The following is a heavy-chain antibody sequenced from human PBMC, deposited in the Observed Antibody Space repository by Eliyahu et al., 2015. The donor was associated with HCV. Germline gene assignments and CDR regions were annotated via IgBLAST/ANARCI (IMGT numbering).Heavy chain of an antibody. CDR2: IYYSGST. Sequence: QLQLQESGPGLVKPSETLSLTCTVSGGSXSSSSYYWGWIRQPPRKGLGWIGSIYYSGSTYYNPSLKSRVTISVDTSKNQFSLKLSSVTAADTAVYYCARLTRKTVTKNFDYWGQGTLVTVSS. CDR1: GGSXSSSSYY. J-gene: IGHJ4*02. D-gene: IGHD4-17*01. V-gene: IGHV4-39*01. CDR3: ARLTRKTVTKNFDY.